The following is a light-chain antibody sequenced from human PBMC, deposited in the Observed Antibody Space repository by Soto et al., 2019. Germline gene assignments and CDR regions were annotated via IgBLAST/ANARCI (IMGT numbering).Light chain of an antibody. Sequence: EIVLTQSPGSLSLSPGDRATLSCRASQSVSSSYLAWYQQKPGQAPSLLIYGASNRATGIPDRFSGGGSGTDFTLTISRLEPEDFAVYYCQQYGKSAMFTLGQGTKLEIK. CDR3: QQYGKSAMFT. CDR1: QSVSSSY. J-gene: IGKJ2*01. V-gene: IGKV3-20*01. CDR2: GAS.